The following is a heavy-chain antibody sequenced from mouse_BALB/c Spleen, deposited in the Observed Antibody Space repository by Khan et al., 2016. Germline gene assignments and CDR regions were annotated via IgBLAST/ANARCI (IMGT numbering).Heavy chain of an antibody. CDR3: ARTYRYDEGYAMDY. CDR1: GYTFTSYW. Sequence: QVQLQQSGAELARPGASVKLSCKASGYTFTSYWMQWVKQRPGQGLEWIGAIYPGDGDTRYTQKFKGKATLTADKSSSTAYMQLSSLASEDSAVYYCARTYRYDEGYAMDYWGQGTSVTVSS. CDR2: IYPGDGDT. V-gene: IGHV1-87*01. J-gene: IGHJ4*01. D-gene: IGHD2-14*01.